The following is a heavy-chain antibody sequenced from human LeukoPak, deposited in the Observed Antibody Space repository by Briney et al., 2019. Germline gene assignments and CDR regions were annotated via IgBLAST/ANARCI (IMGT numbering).Heavy chain of an antibody. Sequence: SETLSLTCTVSGGSISSYYWSWIRQPPGKGLEWIGYIYYSGSTNYNPSLKSRVTISVDTSKNQFSLKLSSVTAADTAVYYCARASSYGPNFDYWGQGTLVTVSS. V-gene: IGHV4-59*08. CDR1: GGSISSYY. CDR3: ARASSYGPNFDY. CDR2: IYYSGST. J-gene: IGHJ4*02. D-gene: IGHD5-18*01.